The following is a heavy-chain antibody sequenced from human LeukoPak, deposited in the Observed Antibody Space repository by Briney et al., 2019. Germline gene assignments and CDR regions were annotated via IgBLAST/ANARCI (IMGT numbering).Heavy chain of an antibody. D-gene: IGHD3-3*01. V-gene: IGHV3-21*01. CDR3: ARGGTYYDFWSGFDY. Sequence: GGSLRLSCAASGFTFSSYSMNWVRQAPGKGLEWVSSISSSSSYIYYADSVKGRFTISRDNAKNSLYLQMNSLRAEDTAVYYCARGGTYYDFWSGFDYWGQGTLVTVSS. J-gene: IGHJ4*02. CDR1: GFTFSSYS. CDR2: ISSSSSYI.